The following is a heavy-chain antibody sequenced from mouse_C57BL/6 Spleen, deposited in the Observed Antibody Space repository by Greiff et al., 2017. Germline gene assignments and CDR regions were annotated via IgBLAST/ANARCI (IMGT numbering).Heavy chain of an antibody. D-gene: IGHD2-3*01. J-gene: IGHJ1*03. Sequence: LMESGPGLVAPSQSLSITCTVSGFSLTSYAISWVRQPPGKGLEWLGVIWTGGGTNYNSALKSRLSISKDNSKSQVFLKMNSLQTDDTARYYCARNDGYYPSYWYFDVWGTGTTVTVSS. CDR1: GFSLTSYA. CDR2: IWTGGGT. V-gene: IGHV2-9-1*01. CDR3: ARNDGYYPSYWYFDV.